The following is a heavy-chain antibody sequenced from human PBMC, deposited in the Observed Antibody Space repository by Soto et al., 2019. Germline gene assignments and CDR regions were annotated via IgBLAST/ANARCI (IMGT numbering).Heavy chain of an antibody. V-gene: IGHV3-53*01. CDR2: IRNDGSA. D-gene: IGHD3-22*01. CDR3: VRATYFSDSSGYTRCLDY. Sequence: GGSLRLSCAASGFSVTSFYMTWVRQAPGRGLEWVSLIRNDGSASYAASVKGRFTTSRDESKNSVYLQMNSLKTEDTAVYYCVRATYFSDSSGYTRCLDYWGQGTLVTVSS. CDR1: GFSVTSFY. J-gene: IGHJ4*02.